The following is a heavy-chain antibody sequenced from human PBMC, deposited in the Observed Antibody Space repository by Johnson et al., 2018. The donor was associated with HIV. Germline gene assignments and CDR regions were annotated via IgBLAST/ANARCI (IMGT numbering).Heavy chain of an antibody. CDR3: AKVQGSYAPPLDAFDI. D-gene: IGHD1-26*01. V-gene: IGHV3-7*01. CDR1: GFSFSDYW. Sequence: VYLVESEGGLVQPGGSLRLSCTASGFSFSDYWMTWVRQAPGKGLEWVANINQDGSEKYYVDSMKGRFTISRDNAKNSLYLQMNSLRAEDTAVYYCAKVQGSYAPPLDAFDIWGQGTMVTVSS. CDR2: INQDGSEK. J-gene: IGHJ3*02.